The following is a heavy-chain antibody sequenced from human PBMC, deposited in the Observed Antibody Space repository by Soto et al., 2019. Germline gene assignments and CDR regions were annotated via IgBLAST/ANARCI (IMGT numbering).Heavy chain of an antibody. CDR3: ARSWSGYYPLYFDY. CDR1: WFTLHSYS. J-gene: IGHJ4*02. D-gene: IGHD3-3*01. V-gene: IGHV3-48*02. CDR2: ISSSSSTI. Sequence: GFPRLSCAAPWFTLHSYSMIWVRQAPGKGLEWVSYISSSSSTIYYADSVKGRFTISRDNAKSSLYLQMNSLRDEDTAVYYCARSWSGYYPLYFDYWGQGT.